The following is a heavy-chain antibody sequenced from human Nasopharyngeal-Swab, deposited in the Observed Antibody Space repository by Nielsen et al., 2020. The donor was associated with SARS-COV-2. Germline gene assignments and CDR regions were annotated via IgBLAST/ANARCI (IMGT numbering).Heavy chain of an antibody. CDR3: ARAAILFGMDV. Sequence: VRQMPGKGLEWMGRIIPILGIANYARKFQGRVTITADKSPSTAYMELSSLRSEDTAVYYCARAAILFGMDVWGQGTTVTVSS. J-gene: IGHJ6*02. D-gene: IGHD3-3*01. V-gene: IGHV1-69*04. CDR2: IIPILGIA.